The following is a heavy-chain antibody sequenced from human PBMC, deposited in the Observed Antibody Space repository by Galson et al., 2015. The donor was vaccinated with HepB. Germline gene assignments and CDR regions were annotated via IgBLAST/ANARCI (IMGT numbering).Heavy chain of an antibody. CDR3: ARTFYFDY. CDR1: GFNVSAYA. J-gene: IGHJ4*02. Sequence: SLRLSCAASGFNVSAYAMHWVRQTPGKGLEWVAVVSSDENNIYYADSVRGRFTISRDNSKDTLYLRMNSLRAEDTAVYYCARTFYFDYWGQGTLVTVSS. V-gene: IGHV3-30*04. CDR2: VSSDENNI.